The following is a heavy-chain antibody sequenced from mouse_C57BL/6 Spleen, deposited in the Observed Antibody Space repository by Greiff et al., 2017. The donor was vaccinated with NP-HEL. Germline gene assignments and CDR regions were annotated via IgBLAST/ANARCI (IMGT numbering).Heavy chain of an antibody. D-gene: IGHD3-3*01. CDR3: ARFRDGEDFDY. J-gene: IGHJ2*01. Sequence: VKLVESGAELARPGASVKLSCKASGYTFTSYGISWVKQRTGQGLEWIGEIYPRSGNTYYNEKFKGKATLTADKSSSTAYMELRSLTSEDSAVYFCARFRDGEDFDYWGQGTTLTVSS. V-gene: IGHV1-81*01. CDR2: IYPRSGNT. CDR1: GYTFTSYG.